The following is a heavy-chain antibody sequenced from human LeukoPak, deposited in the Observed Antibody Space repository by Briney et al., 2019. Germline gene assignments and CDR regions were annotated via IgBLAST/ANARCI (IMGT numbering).Heavy chain of an antibody. Sequence: SGTLSLTCTVSGDSVSSGSYYLSWIRQHPGKGLEWIGYIYYSGSTYYNPSLKSRVTISVDTSKNQFSLKLSSVTAADTAVYYCARETHYDFWSGYLFDYWGQGTLVTVSS. CDR3: ARETHYDFWSGYLFDY. CDR1: GDSVSSGSYY. V-gene: IGHV4-31*03. J-gene: IGHJ4*02. D-gene: IGHD3-3*01. CDR2: IYYSGST.